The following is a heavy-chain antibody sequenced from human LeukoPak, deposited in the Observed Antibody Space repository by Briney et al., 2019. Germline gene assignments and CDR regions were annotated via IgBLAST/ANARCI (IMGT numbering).Heavy chain of an antibody. Sequence: ASVKVSCKASGYTFTSYGISWVRQAPGQGLEWMGWISAYNGNTNYAQKFQGRVTITRNTSISTAYMELSSLRSEDTAVYYCARGLYGSGDVDYWGQGTLVTVSS. J-gene: IGHJ4*02. V-gene: IGHV1-18*01. CDR2: ISAYNGNT. D-gene: IGHD3-10*01. CDR1: GYTFTSYG. CDR3: ARGLYGSGDVDY.